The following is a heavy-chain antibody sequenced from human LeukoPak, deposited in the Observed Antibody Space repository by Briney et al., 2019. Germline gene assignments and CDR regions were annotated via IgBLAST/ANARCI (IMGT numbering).Heavy chain of an antibody. CDR3: ARDRLPIEVAVSAYYSMDV. J-gene: IGHJ6*03. CDR2: ISVHNGNT. D-gene: IGHD2-15*01. V-gene: IGHV1-18*01. Sequence: ASVKVSCKASGYTFSSHGISWVRQAPGQGLEWMGWISVHNGNTINAQKFKDRVTMSTDISTNTAYMELRSLRYDDTAVYYCARDRLPIEVAVSAYYSMDVWGKGTTVTVSS. CDR1: GYTFSSHG.